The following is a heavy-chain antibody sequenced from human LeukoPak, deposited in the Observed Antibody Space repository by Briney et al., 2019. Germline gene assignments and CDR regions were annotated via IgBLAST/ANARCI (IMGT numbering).Heavy chain of an antibody. CDR3: AKVSSSGSRPTDY. CDR1: GFYFSSYA. J-gene: IGHJ4*02. V-gene: IGHV3-23*01. D-gene: IGHD3-22*01. Sequence: PGGSLRLSCTASGFYFSSYAMSWVRQTPGKGLEWVSTIDGSGDTISYTDSVKGRFSISRDNSKNMLYLQMNNLRAEDTAVYYCAKVSSSGSRPTDYWGQGTLVTVSS. CDR2: IDGSGDTI.